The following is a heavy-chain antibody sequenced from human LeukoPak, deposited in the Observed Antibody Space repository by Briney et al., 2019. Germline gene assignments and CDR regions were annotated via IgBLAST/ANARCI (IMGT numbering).Heavy chain of an antibody. CDR3: ARTCSTSCYSDY. V-gene: IGHV1-18*04. Sequence: GASVKVSCKASGYTFTGYYMHWVRQAPGQGLEWMGWINVYNGNTDYAQKLQGRVTMTTDTSTSTAYMELRSLRSDDTAMYYCARTCSTSCYSDYWGQGTLVTVSS. J-gene: IGHJ4*02. D-gene: IGHD2-2*01. CDR2: INVYNGNT. CDR1: GYTFTGYY.